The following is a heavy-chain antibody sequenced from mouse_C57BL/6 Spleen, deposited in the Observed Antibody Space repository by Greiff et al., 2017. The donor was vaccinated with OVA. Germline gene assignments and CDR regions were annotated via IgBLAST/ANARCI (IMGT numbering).Heavy chain of an antibody. CDR1: GYTFTSYW. CDR3: ARSDYYGSSYDAMDY. V-gene: IGHV1-64*01. D-gene: IGHD1-1*01. Sequence: VKLMESGAELVKPGASVKLSCKASGYTFTSYWMHWVKQRPGQGLEWIGMIHPNSGSTNYNEKFKSKATLTVDKSSSTAYMQLSSLTSEDSAVYYGARSDYYGSSYDAMDYWGQGTSVTVSS. J-gene: IGHJ4*01. CDR2: IHPNSGST.